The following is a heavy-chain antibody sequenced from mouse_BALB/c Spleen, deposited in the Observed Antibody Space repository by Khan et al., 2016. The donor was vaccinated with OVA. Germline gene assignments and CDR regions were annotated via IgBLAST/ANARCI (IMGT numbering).Heavy chain of an antibody. CDR2: IDPPNGNT. V-gene: IGHV14-3*02. CDR3: ARMARK. J-gene: IGHJ2*01. CDR1: ALNIKDTY. Sequence: VQLKQSEAQLVKSGATVKLSCTASALNIKDTYMHWPKQWPEQGLQWIGRIDPPNGNTKYDPKFQGNSTITSDTSSNTAYLKLSSLTSEDTAMYYCARMARKWGQGTTLTVSS.